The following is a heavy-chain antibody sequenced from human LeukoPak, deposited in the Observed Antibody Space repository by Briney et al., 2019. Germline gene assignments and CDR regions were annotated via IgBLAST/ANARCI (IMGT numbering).Heavy chain of an antibody. V-gene: IGHV4-61*02. CDR3: ARGSFARGVIPTDY. D-gene: IGHD3-10*01. J-gene: IGHJ4*02. Sequence: SQTQSLTCTVSGGSISSGSYYWSWIRQPAGKGLEWIGRIYTSGSTNYNPSLKSRVTISVDTSKNQFSLKLSSVTAADTAVYYCARGSFARGVIPTDYWGQGTLVTVSS. CDR1: GGSISSGSYY. CDR2: IYTSGST.